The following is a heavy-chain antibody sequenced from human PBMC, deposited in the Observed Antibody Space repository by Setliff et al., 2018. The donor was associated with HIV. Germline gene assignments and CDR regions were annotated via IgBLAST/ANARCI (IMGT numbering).Heavy chain of an antibody. CDR3: ARSTTAD. V-gene: IGHV1-2*02. D-gene: IGHD4-17*01. J-gene: IGHJ4*02. Sequence: ASVKVSCKASGYTFTDYFLHWVRQAPGQGLEWMGWIYPNTGSTNYAQKFQGRVTMTRDTSISTAYMELSRLRSDDTAVYYCARSTTADWGQGTMVTVSS. CDR2: IYPNTGST. CDR1: GYTFTDYF.